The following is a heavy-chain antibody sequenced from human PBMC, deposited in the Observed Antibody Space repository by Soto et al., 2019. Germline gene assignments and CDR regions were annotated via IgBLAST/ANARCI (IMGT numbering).Heavy chain of an antibody. V-gene: IGHV3-23*01. J-gene: IGHJ4*02. CDR2: ISGSGGSA. Sequence: PGGSLRLSCAASGFTFSSYAMSWVRQAPGKGLELVSAISGSGGSAYYADSVKGRFTISRDNSKNTLYLQMNSLRAEDTAVYYCAKDRIRKSSGWPKWSGFDYWGQGTLVTVSS. D-gene: IGHD6-19*01. CDR1: GFTFSSYA. CDR3: AKDRIRKSSGWPKWSGFDY.